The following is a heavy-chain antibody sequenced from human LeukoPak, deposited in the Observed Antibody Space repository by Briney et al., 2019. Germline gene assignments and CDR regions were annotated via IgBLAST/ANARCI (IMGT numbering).Heavy chain of an antibody. D-gene: IGHD6-25*01. V-gene: IGHV1-18*01. J-gene: IGHJ4*02. Sequence: ASVKASCKASGYTFTSYGISWVRQAPGQGLEWMGWISAYNGNTNYAQKLQGRVTMTTDTSTSTAYMELRSLRSDETAVYYCARTPPEAASEYYFDYWGQGTLVTVSS. CDR3: ARTPPEAASEYYFDY. CDR2: ISAYNGNT. CDR1: GYTFTSYG.